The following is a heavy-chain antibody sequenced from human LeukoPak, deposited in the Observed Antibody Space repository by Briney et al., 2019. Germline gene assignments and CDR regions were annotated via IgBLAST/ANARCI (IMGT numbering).Heavy chain of an antibody. CDR3: ARLAIAAADIFDY. CDR2: IRFSGST. J-gene: IGHJ4*02. Sequence: SETLSLTCTVSDASISSFHWTWIRQSPVKGLEWFGSIRFSGSTDYNPSLQSRVTIAVDTSKNQVSLRLNSVTAADTAVYYCARLAIAAADIFDYWGQGVLVTVSS. CDR1: DASISSFH. D-gene: IGHD6-25*01. V-gene: IGHV4-59*01.